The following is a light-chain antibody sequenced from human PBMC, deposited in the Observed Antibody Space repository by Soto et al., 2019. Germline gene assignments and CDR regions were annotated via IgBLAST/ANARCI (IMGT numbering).Light chain of an antibody. Sequence: ENVLTQSPGTLSLSPGERATLSCRAIQSVSSTFLAWYQQKPGQAPRLLIFGVSNRATGIPDRFSGSGSGTDFTLTISRLEPEDFAVYYCGQFVSAPPRTFGQGTKVDIK. CDR2: GVS. V-gene: IGKV3-20*01. CDR3: GQFVSAPPRT. CDR1: QSVSSTF. J-gene: IGKJ1*01.